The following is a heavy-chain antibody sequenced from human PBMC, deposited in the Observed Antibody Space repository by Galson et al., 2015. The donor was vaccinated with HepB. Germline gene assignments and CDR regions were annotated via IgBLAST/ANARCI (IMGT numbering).Heavy chain of an antibody. CDR3: ARSGGYYYDDAFDI. D-gene: IGHD3-22*01. V-gene: IGHV1-2*06. J-gene: IGHJ3*02. Sequence: SVKVFCKASGYTFTGYYMHWVRQAPGQGLEWMGRINPNSGGTNYAQEFQGRVTMTRDTSISTAYMELSRLRSEDTAVYYCARSGGYYYDDAFDIWAKGQWSPSLQ. CDR2: INPNSGGT. CDR1: GYTFTGYY.